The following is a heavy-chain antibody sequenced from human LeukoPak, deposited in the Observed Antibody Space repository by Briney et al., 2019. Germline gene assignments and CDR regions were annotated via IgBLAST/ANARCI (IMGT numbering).Heavy chain of an antibody. CDR1: GGSSSSSNW. J-gene: IGHJ6*01. V-gene: IGHV4-4*02. Sequence: SETLSLTCAVSGGSSSSSNWWNWVRQPPGKGLEWIGEIDHSGRTNYNPSLKSRVTISVDKSKNQISLKLSSVTAADTAVYYCASKGYYYYGMDVWGQGTTVTVSS. CDR3: ASKGYYYYGMDV. CDR2: IDHSGRT.